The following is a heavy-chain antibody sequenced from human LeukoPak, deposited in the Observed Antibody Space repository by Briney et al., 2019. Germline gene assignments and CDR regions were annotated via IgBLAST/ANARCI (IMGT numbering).Heavy chain of an antibody. Sequence: GGSLRLSCAASGFTLSSYWMRSVRQAPGKGLERVANIKQEGSEKYYVDSVKGRFTISRDNAKNSLYLQMNSLRAEDTAVYYCAKDPGGGYCSSTSCYESGGEYFDYWGQGTLVTVSS. J-gene: IGHJ4*02. CDR2: IKQEGSEK. CDR1: GFTLSSYW. CDR3: AKDPGGGYCSSTSCYESGGEYFDY. V-gene: IGHV3-7*01. D-gene: IGHD2-2*03.